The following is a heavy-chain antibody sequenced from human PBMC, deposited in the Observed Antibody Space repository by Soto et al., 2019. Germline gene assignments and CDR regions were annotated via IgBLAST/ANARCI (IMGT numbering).Heavy chain of an antibody. CDR3: ARVYSGSYFQH. CDR2: IFHSGST. Sequence: PSETLSLTCAVSGGSISSNNWWSWVRQPPGKGLEWIGEIFHSGSTHYSPSLKSRVTISVDKSKNQFSLKLTSVTAADTAVYYCARVYSGSYFQHWGQGTLVTVSS. D-gene: IGHD1-26*01. V-gene: IGHV4-4*02. J-gene: IGHJ1*01. CDR1: GGSISSNNW.